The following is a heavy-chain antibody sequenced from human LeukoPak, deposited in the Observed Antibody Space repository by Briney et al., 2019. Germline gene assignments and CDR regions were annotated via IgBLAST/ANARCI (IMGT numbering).Heavy chain of an antibody. CDR3: ARGGYGDYPDAFDI. CDR2: IHYTGNT. V-gene: IGHV4-59*01. J-gene: IGHJ3*02. D-gene: IGHD4-17*01. CDR1: GGSISSYY. Sequence: SETLSLTCTVSGGSISSYYWSWIRQPPGKGLEWIGYIHYTGNTKYNPSLKSRVTISLETSKSQFSLKLTSVTAADTAVYYCARGGYGDYPDAFDIWGQGTMVTVSS.